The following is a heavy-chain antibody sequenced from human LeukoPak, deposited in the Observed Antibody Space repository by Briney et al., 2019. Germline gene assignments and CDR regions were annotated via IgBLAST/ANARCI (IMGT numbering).Heavy chain of an antibody. CDR1: GGSISSGGYY. V-gene: IGHV4-30-2*01. D-gene: IGHD6-19*01. CDR3: ARDLYSSGWTDAFDI. CDR2: IYHSGST. Sequence: PSETLSLTCTVSGGSISSGGYYWSWIRQPPGKGLEWIGYIYHSGSTYYNPSLKSRVTISVDRSKNQFSLKLSSVTAADTAVYYCARDLYSSGWTDAFDIWGQGTMVTVSS. J-gene: IGHJ3*02.